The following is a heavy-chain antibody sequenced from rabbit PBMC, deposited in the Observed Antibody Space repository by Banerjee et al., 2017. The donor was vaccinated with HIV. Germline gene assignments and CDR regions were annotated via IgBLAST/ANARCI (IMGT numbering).Heavy chain of an antibody. J-gene: IGHJ4*01. Sequence: QEQLEESGGDLVKPEGSLTLTCTASGFSFSNKYVMCWVRQAPGKGLEWIACINTNSGNTVYASWAKGRFTISRTSSTTVTLQMTSLTAADTATYFCATGTNSGGYGLNLWGPGTLVTVS. D-gene: IGHD1-1*01. CDR2: INTNSGNT. CDR3: ATGTNSGGYGLNL. CDR1: GFSFSNKYV. V-gene: IGHV1S45*01.